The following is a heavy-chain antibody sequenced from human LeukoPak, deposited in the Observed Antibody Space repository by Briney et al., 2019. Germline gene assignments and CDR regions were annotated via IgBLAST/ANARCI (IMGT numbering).Heavy chain of an antibody. J-gene: IGHJ4*02. CDR3: ARPRSSSWYDFDY. CDR2: IKDDGTEK. D-gene: IGHD6-13*01. Sequence: PGGSLRPSCAASGFTFRMYWMTWVRQAPGKGLEWVANIKDDGTEKYYVDSVMGRFTISRDDAKNSLYLHMNNLGVEDTAVYYCARPRSSSWYDFDYWGQGTLVTVSS. CDR1: GFTFRMYW. V-gene: IGHV3-7*01.